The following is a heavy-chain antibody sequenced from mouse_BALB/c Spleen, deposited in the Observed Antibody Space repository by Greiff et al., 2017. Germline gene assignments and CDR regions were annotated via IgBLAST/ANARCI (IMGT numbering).Heavy chain of an antibody. Sequence: VQLQQSAAELARPGASVKMSCKASGYTFTSYTMHWVKQRPGQGLEWIGYINPSSGYTEYNQKFKDNTTLTADKSSSTAYMQLSSLTSEDSAVYYCAREWGFDYWGQGTTLTVSS. V-gene: IGHV1-4*02. J-gene: IGHJ2*01. CDR2: INPSSGYT. CDR1: GYTFTSYT. CDR3: AREWGFDY. D-gene: IGHD1-3*01.